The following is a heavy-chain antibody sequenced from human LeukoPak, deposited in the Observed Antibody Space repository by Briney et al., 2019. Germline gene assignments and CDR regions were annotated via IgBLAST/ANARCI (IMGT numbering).Heavy chain of an antibody. J-gene: IGHJ4*02. Sequence: SETLSLTCTVSGGSISSYYWSWIRQPPGKALEYIGDIHYSGSTNYNPSLKSRVTISVDASKDRFSLRLSSVTAADTAVYYCARLISGVGYFDSWSQGTLVTVSS. D-gene: IGHD3-10*01. V-gene: IGHV4-59*08. CDR1: GGSISSYY. CDR3: ARLISGVGYFDS. CDR2: IHYSGST.